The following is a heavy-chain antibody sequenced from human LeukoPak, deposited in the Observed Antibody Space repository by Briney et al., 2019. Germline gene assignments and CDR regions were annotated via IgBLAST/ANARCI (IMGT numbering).Heavy chain of an antibody. V-gene: IGHV4-34*01. J-gene: IGHJ1*01. Sequence: SETLSLTCAVYGGSFSGYYWSWIRRPPGKGLEWIGEINHSGSTNYNPSLKRRVTISVDTSKNQFSLKLSSVTAADTAVYYCARGYGYGAEYFQHWGQGTLVTVSS. D-gene: IGHD3-16*01. CDR2: INHSGST. CDR1: GGSFSGYY. CDR3: ARGYGYGAEYFQH.